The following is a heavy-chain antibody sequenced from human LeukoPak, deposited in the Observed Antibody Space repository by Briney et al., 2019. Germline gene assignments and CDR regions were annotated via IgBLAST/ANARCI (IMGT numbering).Heavy chain of an antibody. CDR1: VLIFSPSA. V-gene: IGHV3-23*01. Sequence: GGSLTLSRASSVLIFSPSAMRRLRQAAGRGLERLAGISGSGGSTNYADSVKGRFTISRDNSKNTLYLQMDSLRAEQTAIYYCAIGPRQKRGLNTYWGQGTLVTVSA. CDR3: AIGPRQKRGLNTY. CDR2: ISGSGGST. D-gene: IGHD3/OR15-3a*01. J-gene: IGHJ4*01.